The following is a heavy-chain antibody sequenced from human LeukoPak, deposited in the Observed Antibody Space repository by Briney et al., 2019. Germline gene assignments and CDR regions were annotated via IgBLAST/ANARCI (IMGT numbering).Heavy chain of an antibody. CDR3: TTENLIAAGYYFDY. CDR1: GFTFSNAW. J-gene: IGHJ4*02. D-gene: IGHD6-13*01. Sequence: GGSLRLSCAASGFTFSNAWMSCVRQAPGKGLEWVGRIKRKTDGGTTDYAAPVKGRFTISRDDSKNTLYLQMNSLKTEDTAVYYCTTENLIAAGYYFDYWGQGTLVTVSS. CDR2: IKRKTDGGTT. V-gene: IGHV3-15*01.